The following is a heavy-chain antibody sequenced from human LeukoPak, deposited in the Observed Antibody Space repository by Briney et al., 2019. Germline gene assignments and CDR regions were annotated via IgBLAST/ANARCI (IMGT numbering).Heavy chain of an antibody. CDR1: GFTFSSYA. CDR2: ISSSGGGT. D-gene: IGHD3-22*01. CDR3: AKRLYYDSSGYYYHNWFDP. Sequence: PGGSLRLSCAASGFTFSSYAMSWVRQAPGKGLEWVSAISSSGGGTNYADSVKGRFTISRDNSKNTLYLQMNSLRAEDTAVYYCAKRLYYDSSGYYYHNWFDPWGQGTLVTVSS. V-gene: IGHV3-23*01. J-gene: IGHJ5*02.